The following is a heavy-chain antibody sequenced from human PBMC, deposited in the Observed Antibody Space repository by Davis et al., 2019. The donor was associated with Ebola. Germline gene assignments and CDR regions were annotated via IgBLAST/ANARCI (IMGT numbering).Heavy chain of an antibody. CDR1: GFTFSSYA. V-gene: IGHV3-30-3*01. J-gene: IGHJ4*02. Sequence: PGGSLRLSCAASGFTFSSYAMHWVRQAPGKGLEWVAVISYDGSNKYYADSVKGRFTISRDNSKNTLYLQMNSLRAEDTAVYYCAKVVVAAAGTDFDYWGQGTLVTVSS. CDR3: AKVVVAAAGTDFDY. CDR2: ISYDGSNK. D-gene: IGHD6-13*01.